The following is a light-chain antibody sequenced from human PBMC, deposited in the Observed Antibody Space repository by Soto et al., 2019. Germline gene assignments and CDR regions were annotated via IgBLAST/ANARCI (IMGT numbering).Light chain of an antibody. Sequence: DIQMTQSPSTLSASVGDRDTITCRASQSISSWFAWYQQKPGKAPKLLIYKASSLESGVPSRFSGSGSGTGSTLSISALQPDDFATYYYQQYNSSPWTFGQGTKVEIK. CDR2: KAS. CDR1: QSISSW. V-gene: IGKV1-5*03. J-gene: IGKJ1*01. CDR3: QQYNSSPWT.